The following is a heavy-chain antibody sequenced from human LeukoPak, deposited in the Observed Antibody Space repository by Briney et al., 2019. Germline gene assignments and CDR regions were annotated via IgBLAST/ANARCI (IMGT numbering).Heavy chain of an antibody. CDR1: GGSFSGYY. CDR3: ARRRGSGSYYGIDY. Sequence: LETLSLTCAVYGGSFSGYYWSWIRQPPEKGLEWIGEINHSGSTNYNPSLKSRVTIAVDTSKNQFSLKLGSVSAADAAVYYCARRRGSGSYYGIDYWGQGTLVTVSS. J-gene: IGHJ4*02. CDR2: INHSGST. V-gene: IGHV4-34*01. D-gene: IGHD3-10*01.